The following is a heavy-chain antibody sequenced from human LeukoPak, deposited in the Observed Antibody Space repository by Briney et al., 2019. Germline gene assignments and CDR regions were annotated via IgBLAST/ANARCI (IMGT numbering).Heavy chain of an antibody. D-gene: IGHD3-10*01. J-gene: IGHJ4*02. CDR3: ARSMVRGVIITTLIDY. CDR2: INPSGGST. Sequence: ASVKVSCKASGYTFTGYYMHWVRQAPGQGLEWMGIINPSGGSTSYAQKFQGRVTMTRDMSTSTVYMELSSLRSEDTAVYYCARSMVRGVIITTLIDYWGQGTLVTVSS. CDR1: GYTFTGYY. V-gene: IGHV1-46*01.